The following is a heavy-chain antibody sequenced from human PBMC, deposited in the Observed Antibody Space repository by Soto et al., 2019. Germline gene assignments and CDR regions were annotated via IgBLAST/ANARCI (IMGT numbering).Heavy chain of an antibody. D-gene: IGHD4-17*01. J-gene: IGHJ5*01. CDR3: AREPSGGDDYPDPRES. CDR2: IYSGGST. CDR1: GFTVSSNY. V-gene: IGHV3-53*01. Sequence: EVQLVESGGGLIQPGGSLRLSCAASGFTVSSNYMSWVRQAPGKGLEWVSVIYSGGSTYYADSVKGRFIISRDNTKNTLYLQLTSLRDENTAVYYCAREPSGGDDYPDPRESWGQGTLVTVS.